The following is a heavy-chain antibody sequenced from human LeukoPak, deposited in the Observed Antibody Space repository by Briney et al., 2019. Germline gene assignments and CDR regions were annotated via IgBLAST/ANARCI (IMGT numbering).Heavy chain of an antibody. CDR1: GFTLSSYA. J-gene: IGHJ3*02. D-gene: IGHD4-23*01. CDR2: ISGSGGST. Sequence: GGSLRLSCAASGFTLSSYAMNWVRQAPGKGLEWVSVISGSGGSTHYADSVKGRFTVSRDDSKNTLFMQMNNLRADDTAIYYCAKGGYGGNPDAFDIWGQETMVTVSS. CDR3: AKGGYGGNPDAFDI. V-gene: IGHV3-23*01.